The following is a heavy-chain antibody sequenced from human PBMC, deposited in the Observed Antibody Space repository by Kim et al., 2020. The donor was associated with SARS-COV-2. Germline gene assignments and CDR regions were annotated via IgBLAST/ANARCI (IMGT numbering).Heavy chain of an antibody. CDR1: GFTFGDYA. J-gene: IGHJ6*02. CDR2: ISWNSGSV. D-gene: IGHD2-21*01. Sequence: GGSLRLSCTASGFTFGDYAMHWVRQGPGKGLEWVSSISWNSGSVGYADSVKGRFTISRDNAKNSLYLQMNSLRPEDTALYYCGKGHIAGGHYNYDMDVWGQGTTVTVSS. CDR3: GKGHIAGGHYNYDMDV. V-gene: IGHV3-9*01.